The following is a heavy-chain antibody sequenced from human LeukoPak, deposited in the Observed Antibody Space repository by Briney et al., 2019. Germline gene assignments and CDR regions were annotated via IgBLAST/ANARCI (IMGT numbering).Heavy chain of an antibody. CDR1: GGSNSGYY. D-gene: IGHD6-25*01. CDR2: IYGSGST. CDR3: ARAVRSGRWLNFDL. J-gene: IGHJ2*01. Sequence: SESPSLTCTVSGGSNSGYYWSWIRQPAGKGLEWIGQIYGSGSTNYNRSLRSRVTMSVDTSKNQISLQLTSMTAADTAVYYCARAVRSGRWLNFDLWGRGDPVTVSP. V-gene: IGHV4-4*07.